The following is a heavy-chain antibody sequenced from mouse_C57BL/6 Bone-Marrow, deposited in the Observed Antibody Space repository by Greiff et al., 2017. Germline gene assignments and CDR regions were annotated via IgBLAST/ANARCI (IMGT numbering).Heavy chain of an antibody. J-gene: IGHJ1*03. CDR2: IYPGSGST. CDR3: AGPYYSNYWYFDV. V-gene: IGHV1-55*01. D-gene: IGHD2-5*01. Sequence: VKLQQPGAELVKPGASVKMSCKASGYTFTSYWITWVKQRPGQGLEWIGDIYPGSGSTNNNEKFKSKATLTVDTSSSTAYMQLSSLTSEDSAVYDGAGPYYSNYWYFDVWGTGTTGTVSS. CDR1: GYTFTSYW.